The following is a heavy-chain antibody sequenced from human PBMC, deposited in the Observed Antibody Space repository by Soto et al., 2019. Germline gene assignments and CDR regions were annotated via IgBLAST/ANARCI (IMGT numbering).Heavy chain of an antibody. CDR2: ISSSGSTI. J-gene: IGHJ6*02. D-gene: IGHD6-6*01. CDR3: ARDVSGYSSSVPSYYYYGMDV. V-gene: IGHV3-11*01. Sequence: QVQLVESGGGLVKPGGSLRLSCAASGFTFSDYYMSWIRQAPGKGLEWVSYISSSGSTIYYADSVKGRFTISRDNAKNSLYLQMNSLRAEDTAVYYCARDVSGYSSSVPSYYYYGMDVWGQGTTVTVSS. CDR1: GFTFSDYY.